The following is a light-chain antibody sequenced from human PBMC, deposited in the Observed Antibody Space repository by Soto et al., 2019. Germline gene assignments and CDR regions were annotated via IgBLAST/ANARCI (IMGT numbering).Light chain of an antibody. V-gene: IGLV2-14*03. CDR2: DVS. J-gene: IGLJ1*01. CDR3: SSYTSSNTYV. Sequence: VLTQPASVSGSPGQSITISCTGTSSDVGSYNYVSWYQHHPGKVPQLMIYDVSNRPSGVSNRFSGSKSGNTASLTISGLQAEDEADYYCSSYTSSNTYVFGTGTKVTVL. CDR1: SSDVGSYNY.